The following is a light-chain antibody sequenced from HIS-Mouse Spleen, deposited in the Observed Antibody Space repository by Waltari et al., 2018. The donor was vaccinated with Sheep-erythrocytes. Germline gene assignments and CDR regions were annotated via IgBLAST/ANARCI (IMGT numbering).Light chain of an antibody. CDR1: ALPKKY. CDR2: EDS. J-gene: IGLJ1*01. Sequence: SYELTQPPSVSVSPGQTARITCSGDALPKKYAYWYQQKSGQAPVLVIYEDSNRTSGIPERVSGSSAGTMATLTISGAQVEDEADYYCYSTDSSGNHYVFGTGTKVTVL. CDR3: YSTDSSGNHYV. V-gene: IGLV3-10*01.